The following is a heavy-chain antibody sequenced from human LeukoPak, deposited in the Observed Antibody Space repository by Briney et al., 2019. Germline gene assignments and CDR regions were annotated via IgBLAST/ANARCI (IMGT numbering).Heavy chain of an antibody. CDR3: AKDRPNYYGSNGHYYKLNGDC. Sequence: AGGSLRLSCAASGFTFSSYAMSWVRQAPGKGLEWVSSITSSGAATYYADSVKVRFTISRDNSDNTLYLQMNSLRAEDTAVYYCAKDRPNYYGSNGHYYKLNGDCWGQGTLVTVSS. CDR2: ITSSGAAT. D-gene: IGHD3-22*01. CDR1: GFTFSSYA. V-gene: IGHV3-23*01. J-gene: IGHJ4*02.